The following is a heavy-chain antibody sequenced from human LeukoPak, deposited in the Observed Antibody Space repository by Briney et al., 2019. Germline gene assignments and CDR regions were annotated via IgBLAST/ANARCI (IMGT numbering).Heavy chain of an antibody. CDR1: VGSITSGDCY. D-gene: IGHD2-2*01. J-gene: IGHJ5*02. Sequence: SETLSLTCTLPVGSITSGDCYWSWTRHQPGEGLEWLGLIYYSGSTYDNPSLKSRVNISVDTSKNQFSLKLSSVTAADTAVYYCARGGFGCSSTSCLRGFDPWGQGTLVTVSS. V-gene: IGHV4-30-4*08. CDR2: IYYSGST. CDR3: ARGGFGCSSTSCLRGFDP.